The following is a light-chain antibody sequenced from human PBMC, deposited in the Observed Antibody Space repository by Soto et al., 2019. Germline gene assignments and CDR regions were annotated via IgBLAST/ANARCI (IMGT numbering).Light chain of an antibody. J-gene: IGKJ1*01. CDR3: QQSYSTPWT. Sequence: DIQMTQSPSSLSASVGDRVTITSRASPSISSYLNWYQQKPGKAPKLMIYAASSLQSGVPSRFSGSGSGTDVTLTISSLQPEDFATYYCQQSYSTPWTFGQGTKVEIK. CDR1: PSISSY. V-gene: IGKV1-39*01. CDR2: AAS.